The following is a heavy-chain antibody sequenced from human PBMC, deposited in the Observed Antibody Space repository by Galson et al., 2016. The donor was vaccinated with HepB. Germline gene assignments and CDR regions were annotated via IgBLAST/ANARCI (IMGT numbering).Heavy chain of an antibody. CDR1: GFTFTDYY. V-gene: IGHV1-2*02. J-gene: IGHJ4*02. Sequence: SVKVSCKASGFTFTDYYIHWVRQAPGQGLEWMGWINPISGGRNYAQKFQGRITMTSDTSITTAYMDLTSLRSDDTAVYYCARPTASGTYYNRFDYWGQGTLGTVSS. CDR3: ARPTASGTYYNRFDY. CDR2: INPISGGR. D-gene: IGHD3-10*01.